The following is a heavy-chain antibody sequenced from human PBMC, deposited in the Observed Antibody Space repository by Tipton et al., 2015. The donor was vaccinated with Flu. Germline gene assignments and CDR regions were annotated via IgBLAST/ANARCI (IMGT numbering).Heavy chain of an antibody. CDR1: GFTFDEYG. J-gene: IGHJ3*01. CDR2: IIWNSRNI. Sequence: SLRLSCVASGFTFDEYGMHWVRQAPGKGLEWVSGIIWNSRNIGYADSVKGRFTISRNNAKNSLYLQMNSLRADDRALYYCAKLQGDAFDFWGHGTMVTV. V-gene: IGHV3-9*01. CDR3: AKLQGDAFDF.